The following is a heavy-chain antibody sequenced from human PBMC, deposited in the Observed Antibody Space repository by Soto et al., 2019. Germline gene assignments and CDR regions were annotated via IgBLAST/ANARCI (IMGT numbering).Heavy chain of an antibody. V-gene: IGHV4-4*02. J-gene: IGHJ6*02. CDR3: ARVSGSYYDGMDV. D-gene: IGHD3-10*01. CDR2: IYHSGST. Sequence: QVQLQESGPGLVKPSGTLSLTCAVSGGSISSSNWWSWVRQPPGKGLEWIGEIYHSGSTNYNPSLKSRVTISVDKSTKQFSLTLSSVTAADTAVYYCARVSGSYYDGMDVWGQGTTVTVSS. CDR1: GGSISSSNW.